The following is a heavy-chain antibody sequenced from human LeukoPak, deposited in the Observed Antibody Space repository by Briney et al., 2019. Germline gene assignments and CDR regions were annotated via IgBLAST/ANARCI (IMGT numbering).Heavy chain of an antibody. D-gene: IGHD6-13*01. V-gene: IGHV5-51*01. CDR3: AREGIIAAAGNWFDP. J-gene: IGHJ5*02. Sequence: GESLKISCKGSGYSFTSCWIGWVRQMPGKGLEWMGIIYPGDSDTRYSPSFQGQVTISADKSISTAYLQWSSLKASDTAMYYCAREGIIAAAGNWFDPWGQGTLVTVSS. CDR2: IYPGDSDT. CDR1: GYSFTSCW.